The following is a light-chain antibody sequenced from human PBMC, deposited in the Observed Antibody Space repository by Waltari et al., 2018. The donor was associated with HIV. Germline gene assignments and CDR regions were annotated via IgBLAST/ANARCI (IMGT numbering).Light chain of an antibody. CDR1: QSVATY. V-gene: IGKV3-11*01. CDR3: QQRSIPIT. Sequence: EIMLTQSPATLSLSPGESATLSCRASQSVATYLAWFQQKPGQAPRLLFYDASNRAIGIPARFTGSGSGTDFTLTISSLEPEDFGVYYCQQRSIPITFGQGTRLEI. CDR2: DAS. J-gene: IGKJ5*01.